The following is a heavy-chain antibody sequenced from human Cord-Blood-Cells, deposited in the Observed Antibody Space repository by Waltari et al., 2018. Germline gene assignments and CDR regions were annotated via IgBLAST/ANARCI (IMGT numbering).Heavy chain of an antibody. Sequence: EVQLVESGGGLVQPGGSLRLSCAASGFTFSRDEMNWVRQAPGKGLGWVSYISSSGSTIYYADSVKGRFTISRDNAKNSLYLQMNSLRAEDTAVYYCARTNWVDAFDIWGQGTMVTDSS. CDR3: ARTNWVDAFDI. CDR2: ISSSGSTI. V-gene: IGHV3-48*03. D-gene: IGHD7-27*01. CDR1: GFTFSRDE. J-gene: IGHJ3*02.